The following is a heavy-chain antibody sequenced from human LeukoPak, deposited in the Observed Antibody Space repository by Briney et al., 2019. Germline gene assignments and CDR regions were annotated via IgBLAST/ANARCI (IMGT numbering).Heavy chain of an antibody. CDR3: AKDLRSRWELLQDYYYGMDV. CDR1: GFTFSSYA. CDR2: ISYDGSNK. Sequence: GGSLRLSCAASGFTFSSYAMHWVRQAPGKGLEWVAVISYDGSNKYYADSVKGRFTISRDNSKNTLYLQMNSLRAEDTAVYYCAKDLRSRWELLQDYYYGMDVWGQGTTVTVSS. V-gene: IGHV3-30-3*01. D-gene: IGHD1-26*01. J-gene: IGHJ6*02.